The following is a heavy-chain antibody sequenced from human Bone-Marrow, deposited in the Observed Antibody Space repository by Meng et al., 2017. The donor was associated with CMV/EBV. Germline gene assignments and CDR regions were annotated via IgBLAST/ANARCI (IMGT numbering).Heavy chain of an antibody. J-gene: IGHJ5*02. CDR1: GFTFNTYW. V-gene: IGHV3-11*01. CDR2: ISGSGGTI. Sequence: GGSLRLSCAASGFTFNTYWMSWVRQAPGKGLEWVSYISGSGGTIYYAVSVKGRFTIPRDNAKNSLDLQMNSLRAEDTAMYYCARAYNVPGWFDPWGQGTLVTVSS. CDR3: ARAYNVPGWFDP. D-gene: IGHD1-14*01.